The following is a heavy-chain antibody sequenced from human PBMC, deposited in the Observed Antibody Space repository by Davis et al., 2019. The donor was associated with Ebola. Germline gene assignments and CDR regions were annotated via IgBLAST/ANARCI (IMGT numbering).Heavy chain of an antibody. D-gene: IGHD6-6*01. V-gene: IGHV3-21*01. CDR1: GFIFSDYS. CDR2: ISDTGTYI. J-gene: IGHJ6*02. Sequence: PGGPLRLSCAGSGFIFSDYSMNWVRQAPGKGLEWVSSISDTGTYIYYAASVKGRFTISRDNAYNSLYLQMNSQRAEDTAVYYCARDSSDAALYRMDVWGQGTTVTVSS. CDR3: ARDSSDAALYRMDV.